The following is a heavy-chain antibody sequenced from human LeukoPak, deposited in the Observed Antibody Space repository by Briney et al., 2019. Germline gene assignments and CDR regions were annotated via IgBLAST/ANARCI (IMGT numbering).Heavy chain of an antibody. CDR1: GFTFSSYS. CDR2: ISSSSSYI. D-gene: IGHD2-15*01. Sequence: GGSLRLSCAASGFTFSSYSMNWVRQAPGKGLEWVGSISSSSSYIYYADAVKGRFTISRDNAKNSLYLQMNSLRVEDTAVYYCARDEQADSTPDGMDVWGQGTTVTVSS. J-gene: IGHJ6*02. V-gene: IGHV3-21*01. CDR3: ARDEQADSTPDGMDV.